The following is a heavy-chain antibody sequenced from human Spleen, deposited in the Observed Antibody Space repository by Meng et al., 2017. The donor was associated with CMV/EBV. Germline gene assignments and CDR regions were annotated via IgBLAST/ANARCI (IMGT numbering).Heavy chain of an antibody. CDR2: ISYDGSNK. CDR1: GFTFNTYA. V-gene: IGHV3-30*04. CDR3: ARPRVVTHYFDY. Sequence: GESLKISCAASGFTFNTYAMHWVRQAPGKGLEWVAVISYDGSNKYTADSVQGRLTISRDNSKVYLQMNSLRAEDTAVYYCARPRVVTHYFDYWGQGTLVTVSS. J-gene: IGHJ4*02. D-gene: IGHD4-23*01.